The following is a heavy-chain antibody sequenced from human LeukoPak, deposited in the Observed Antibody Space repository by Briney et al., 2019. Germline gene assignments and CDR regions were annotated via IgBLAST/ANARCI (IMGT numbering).Heavy chain of an antibody. D-gene: IGHD3-22*01. CDR2: IYTSGST. CDR3: ARGGEGKGSSGYYYEDY. V-gene: IGHV4-59*10. J-gene: IGHJ4*02. CDR1: GGSFSGYY. Sequence: SETLSLTCAVYGGSFSGYYWSWIRQPAGKGLEWIGRIYTSGSTNYNPSLKSRVTMLVDTSKNQFSLKLSSVTAADTAVYYCARGGEGKGSSGYYYEDYWGQGTLVTVSS.